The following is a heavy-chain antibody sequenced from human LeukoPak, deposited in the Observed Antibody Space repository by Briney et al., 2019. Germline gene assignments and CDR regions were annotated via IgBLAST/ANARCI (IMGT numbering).Heavy chain of an antibody. Sequence: GGALRLSCAASGFTFSNYGMSWVRQAPGKAPEWVSAISGNGGSTFYAASVKGRFTISRDNSMDTLYLQMNSLRAEDTAVYYCARGTYYIYWGQGTLVAVSS. D-gene: IGHD3-10*01. J-gene: IGHJ4*02. CDR2: ISGNGGST. CDR3: ARGTYYIY. CDR1: GFTFSNYG. V-gene: IGHV3-23*01.